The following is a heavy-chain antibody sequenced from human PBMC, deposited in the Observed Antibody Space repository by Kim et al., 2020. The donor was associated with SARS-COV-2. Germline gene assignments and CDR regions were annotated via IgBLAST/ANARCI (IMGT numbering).Heavy chain of an antibody. J-gene: IGHJ3*02. CDR1: GFTFSTYW. D-gene: IGHD1-1*01. CDR3: GRSTMRAYDI. V-gene: IGHV3-7*03. CDR2: IKQDGSKK. Sequence: GGSLRLPCAAYGFTFSTYWMTWVRQAPGKGLEWVASIKQDGSKKRYVDSVKGRLTISRDNAENSLYLQMNNVRAEDTATYYCGRSTMRAYDIWGQGTTVTVSS.